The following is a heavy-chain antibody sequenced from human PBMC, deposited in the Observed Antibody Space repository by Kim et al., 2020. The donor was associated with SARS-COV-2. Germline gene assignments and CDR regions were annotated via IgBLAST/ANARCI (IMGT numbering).Heavy chain of an antibody. Sequence: ASVKVSCKASGYTFTSYGISWVRQAPGQGLEWMGWISAYSGNTNYAQKLQGRVTMTTDTSTSAAYMELRSLRSDDTAVYYCARGGYYEFWSGYTYGMDVWGKGTTVTVSS. CDR3: ARGGYYEFWSGYTYGMDV. J-gene: IGHJ6*04. CDR1: GYTFTSYG. D-gene: IGHD3-3*01. CDR2: ISAYSGNT. V-gene: IGHV1-18*01.